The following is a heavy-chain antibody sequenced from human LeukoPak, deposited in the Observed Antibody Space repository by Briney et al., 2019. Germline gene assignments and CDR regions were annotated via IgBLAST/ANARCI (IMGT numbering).Heavy chain of an antibody. CDR3: ADIVLGYSYGLPFDS. Sequence: AGSLTLSCVAAGFTFSSYAMSWVRQAGGRGGEWVSAISGRGGSTYYADSVKGRLTISSHNSRNTMYLQINRLIANRTAVSYCADIVLGYSYGLPFDSSGQGTLVTVSS. CDR1: GFTFSSYA. CDR2: ISGRGGST. V-gene: IGHV3-23*01. D-gene: IGHD5-18*01. J-gene: IGHJ4*02.